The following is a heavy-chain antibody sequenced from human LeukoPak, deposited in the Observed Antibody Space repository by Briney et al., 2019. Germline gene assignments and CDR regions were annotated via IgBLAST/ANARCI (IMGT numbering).Heavy chain of an antibody. Sequence: SETLSLTCTVSGGSISSSSYYWGWIRQPPGKGLEWIGSIYYSGSTYYNPSLKSRVTISVDTSKNQFSLKLTSVTAADTAVYYCASGEWSENAFDIWGQGTMVTVSS. D-gene: IGHD3-3*01. CDR3: ASGEWSENAFDI. J-gene: IGHJ3*02. V-gene: IGHV4-39*07. CDR2: IYYSGST. CDR1: GGSISSSSYY.